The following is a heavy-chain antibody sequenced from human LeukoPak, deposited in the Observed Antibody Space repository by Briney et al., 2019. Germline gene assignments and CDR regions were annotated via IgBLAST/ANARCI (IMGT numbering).Heavy chain of an antibody. D-gene: IGHD1-14*01. J-gene: IGHJ3*02. CDR3: ARGADSRYWVDAFDI. V-gene: IGHV3-30*02. CDR1: GFTFSGYG. Sequence: PGGSLRLSCRASGFTFSGYGMHWVRQAPGKGLEGVAFIRYDGSNKYYADSGKGGFTISRDNSRNTLYLQRNGLRAEDTAVYYCARGADSRYWVDAFDIWGQGTMVTVSS. CDR2: IRYDGSNK.